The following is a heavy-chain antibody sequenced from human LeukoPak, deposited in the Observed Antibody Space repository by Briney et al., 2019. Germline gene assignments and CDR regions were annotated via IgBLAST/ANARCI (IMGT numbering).Heavy chain of an antibody. CDR1: GFTFSSYG. J-gene: IGHJ3*02. CDR2: IWYDGSNK. CDR3: AREVTGAMNAFDI. Sequence: GRSLRLSCAASGFTFSSYGMHWVRQAPGKGLEWVAVIWYDGSNKYYADSVKGRFTISRDNSKNTLYLQMNSLRADDTAVYYCAREVTGAMNAFDIWGQGTMVTVSS. D-gene: IGHD4-23*01. V-gene: IGHV3-33*01.